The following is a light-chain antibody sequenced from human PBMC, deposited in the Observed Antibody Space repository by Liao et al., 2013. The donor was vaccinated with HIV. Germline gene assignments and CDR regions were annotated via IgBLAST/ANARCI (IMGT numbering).Light chain of an antibody. V-gene: IGLV3-21*01. J-gene: IGLJ3*02. CDR1: NIRSKN. CDR2: SAT. Sequence: SYVLTQPPSMSVAPGETATISCGGNNIRSKNLFWYQQKPGQAPVLVRFSATDRPSRIPARFSGSNSGNTATLTISSVAAGDEADYFCQVWDGVSDVVFGGGTKLTVL. CDR3: QVWDGVSDVV.